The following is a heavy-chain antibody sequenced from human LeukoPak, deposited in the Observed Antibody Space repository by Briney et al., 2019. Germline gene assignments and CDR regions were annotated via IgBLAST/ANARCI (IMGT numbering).Heavy chain of an antibody. Sequence: GASVKVSCKASGYTFTSYGISWVRQAPGQGLGWMGWISAYNGNTNYAQELQGRVTMTTDTSTSTAYMELRRLRPDATAVYSCARDSGVVVPAADDYWGQGTLVTVSS. V-gene: IGHV1-18*01. J-gene: IGHJ4*02. CDR1: GYTFTSYG. CDR2: ISAYNGNT. CDR3: ARDSGVVVPAADDY. D-gene: IGHD2-2*01.